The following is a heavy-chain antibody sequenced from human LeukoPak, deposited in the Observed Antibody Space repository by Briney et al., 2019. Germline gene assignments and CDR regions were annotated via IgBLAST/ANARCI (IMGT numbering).Heavy chain of an antibody. CDR2: INPNSGGT. CDR1: GYTFTGYY. CDR3: ARGVTYYDFWSGYRNWFDP. D-gene: IGHD3-3*01. Sequence: ASVKVSCKASGYTFTGYYMHWVRQAPGQGLEWMGWINPNSGGTNYVQKFQGRVTMTRDTSISTAYMELSRLRSDDTAVYHCARGVTYYDFWSGYRNWFDPWGQGTLVTVSS. V-gene: IGHV1-2*02. J-gene: IGHJ5*02.